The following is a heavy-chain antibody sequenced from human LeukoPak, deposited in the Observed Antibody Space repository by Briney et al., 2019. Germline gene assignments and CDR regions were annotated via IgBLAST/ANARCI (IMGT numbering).Heavy chain of an antibody. CDR3: ARVRAGLQAFDT. D-gene: IGHD4-11*01. CDR1: GFTFSSYW. CDR2: IRQDGSEK. Sequence: SGGSLRLSCAASGFTFSSYWMSWVRQAPGKGLEWVANIRQDGSEKYYVDSVKGRFTVSRDNAKNSLYLQMNSLRADDTAVYYCARVRAGLQAFDTWGQGTLVTVSS. J-gene: IGHJ5*02. V-gene: IGHV3-7*01.